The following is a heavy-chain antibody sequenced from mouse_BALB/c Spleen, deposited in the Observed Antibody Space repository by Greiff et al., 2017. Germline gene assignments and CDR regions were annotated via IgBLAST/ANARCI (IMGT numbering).Heavy chain of an antibody. J-gene: IGHJ2*01. D-gene: IGHD1-1*01. CDR1: GFTFSSYY. V-gene: IGHV5-6-2*01. CDR3: ARHGPYGSSLDY. Sequence: EVKLMESGGGLVKLGGSLKLSCAASGFTFSSYYMSWVRQTPEKRLELVAAINSNGGSTYYPDTVKGRFTISRDNAKNTLYLQMSSLKSEDTALYYCARHGPYGSSLDYWGQGTTLTVSS. CDR2: INSNGGST.